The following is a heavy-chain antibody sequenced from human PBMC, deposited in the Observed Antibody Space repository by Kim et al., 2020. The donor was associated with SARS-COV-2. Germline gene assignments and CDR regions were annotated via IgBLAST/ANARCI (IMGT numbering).Heavy chain of an antibody. CDR1: GDSISSTNFC. CDR3: GRHKLRGGYYFDN. CDR2: FCYSVTT. V-gene: IGHV4-39*01. J-gene: IGHJ4*02. D-gene: IGHD2-15*01. Sequence: SETLSLTCSVSGDSISSTNFCWGWIRQSPGKGLEWIGSFCYSVTTYYNQSLMSRVTISADTSKNRFSLNLRSVSAADTTVYYCGRHKLRGGYYFDNWGQGTLVTVSS.